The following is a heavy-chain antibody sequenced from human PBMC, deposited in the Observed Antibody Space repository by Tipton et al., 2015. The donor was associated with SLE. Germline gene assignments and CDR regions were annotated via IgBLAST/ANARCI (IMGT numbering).Heavy chain of an antibody. Sequence: TLSLTCTVSSGSISSGSYSWSWVRQPAGKKLEWIGRIYTSGSSTYNPSLKSRVTISVDTSKNQFSLKLSSVTAADTAVYYCAREASDCGGDCYPSWFDPWGQGTLVTVSS. CDR2: IYTSGSS. V-gene: IGHV4-61*02. CDR1: SGSISSGSYS. D-gene: IGHD2-21*01. J-gene: IGHJ5*02. CDR3: AREASDCGGDCYPSWFDP.